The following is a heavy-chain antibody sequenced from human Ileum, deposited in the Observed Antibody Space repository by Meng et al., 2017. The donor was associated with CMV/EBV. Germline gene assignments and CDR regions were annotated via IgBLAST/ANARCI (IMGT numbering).Heavy chain of an antibody. Sequence: GESLKISCAASGFTVSANFMSWVRQAPGKGLEWVSVIYSIGSTYYADSVKGRFTISRDNSKNTLYFQMNSLRPKDTAVYYCARDRDFGGMDVWGQGTTVTVSS. D-gene: IGHD3-10*01. CDR3: ARDRDFGGMDV. CDR1: GFTVSANF. V-gene: IGHV3-66*03. J-gene: IGHJ6*02. CDR2: IYSIGST.